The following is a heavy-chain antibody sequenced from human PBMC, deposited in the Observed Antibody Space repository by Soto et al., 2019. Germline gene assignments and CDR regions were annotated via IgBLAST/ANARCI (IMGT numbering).Heavy chain of an antibody. D-gene: IGHD3-3*01. J-gene: IGHJ3*02. CDR1: GGSISSGDYY. CDR2: IYYSGST. Sequence: PSETLSFTCTVSGGSISSGDYYWSWIRQPPGKGLEWIGYIYYSGSTYYNPSLKSRVTISVDTSKNQFSLKLSSVTAADTAVYYCARGLYYDFWSGYAPGAFDIWGQGTMVTGSS. V-gene: IGHV4-30-4*01. CDR3: ARGLYYDFWSGYAPGAFDI.